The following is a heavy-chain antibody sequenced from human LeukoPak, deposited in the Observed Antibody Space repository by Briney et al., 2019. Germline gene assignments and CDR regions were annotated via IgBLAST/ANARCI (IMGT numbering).Heavy chain of an antibody. J-gene: IGHJ4*02. CDR1: GYTFTGYY. V-gene: IGHV1-18*04. D-gene: IGHD3-22*01. CDR3: ARVVVEDDSSGYVDY. Sequence: ASVKVSCKASGYTFTGYYMHWVRQAPGQGLEWMGWISAYNGNTNYAQKLQGRVTMTTDTSTSTAYMELRSLRSDDTAVYYCARVVVEDDSSGYVDYWGQGTLVTVSS. CDR2: ISAYNGNT.